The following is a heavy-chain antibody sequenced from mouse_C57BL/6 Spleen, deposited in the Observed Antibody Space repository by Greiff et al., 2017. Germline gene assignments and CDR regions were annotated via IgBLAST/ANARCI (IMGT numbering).Heavy chain of an antibody. Sequence: VQLQQPGAELVKPGASVKLSCKASGYTFTSYWMHWVKQRPGQGLEWIGMIHPNSGSTNYNEKFKSKATLTVDKSSSTAYMQLSSLTSEDSAVYYCAILDSSGYVDDYWGQGTTLTVSS. CDR2: IHPNSGST. D-gene: IGHD3-2*02. J-gene: IGHJ2*01. CDR1: GYTFTSYW. V-gene: IGHV1-64*01. CDR3: AILDSSGYVDDY.